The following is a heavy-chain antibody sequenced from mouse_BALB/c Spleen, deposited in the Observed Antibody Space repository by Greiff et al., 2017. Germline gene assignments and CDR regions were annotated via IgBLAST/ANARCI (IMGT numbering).Heavy chain of an antibody. CDR2: IDPANGNT. J-gene: IGHJ4*01. V-gene: IGHV14-3*02. CDR3: GGHYDDTGYYAMDY. Sequence: VQLQHSGAELVKPGASVKLSCTASGFNIKDTYMHWVKQRPEQGLEWIGRIDPANGNTKYDPKFQGKATITADTSSNTAYLQLSSLTSEDTAVYYCGGHYDDTGYYAMDYWGQGTSVTVSS. CDR1: GFNIKDTY. D-gene: IGHD2-4*01.